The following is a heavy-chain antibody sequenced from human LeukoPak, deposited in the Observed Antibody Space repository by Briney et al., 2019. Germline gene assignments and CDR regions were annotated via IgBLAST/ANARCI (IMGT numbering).Heavy chain of an antibody. CDR3: AKDGFDY. J-gene: IGHJ4*02. CDR1: GFTFSSFA. CDR2: ISGSGGST. V-gene: IGHV3-23*01. Sequence: GGSLRLSCAASGFTFSSFALSWVRQAPGKGLEWVSSISGSGGSTSYADSVKGRFTISRDISTNTLYLQMNSLRAEDTAVYYCAKDGFDYWGQGTLVTVSS.